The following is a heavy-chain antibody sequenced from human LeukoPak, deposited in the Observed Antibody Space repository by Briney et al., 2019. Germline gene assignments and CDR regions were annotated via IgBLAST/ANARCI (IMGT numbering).Heavy chain of an antibody. CDR2: TYWDDDK. CDR3: AHRSQGLSYDY. D-gene: IGHD3-16*02. J-gene: IGHJ4*02. Sequence: SGPKLVKPTQTLTLTCTFSGFSLSTSGVGVGWIRQPPGKALEWLALTYWDDDKRYSPSLRSRLTITKDSTKNQVVLTMTNMDPVDTATYHCAHRSQGLSYDYWGQGTLVTVSS. V-gene: IGHV2-5*02. CDR1: GFSLSTSGVG.